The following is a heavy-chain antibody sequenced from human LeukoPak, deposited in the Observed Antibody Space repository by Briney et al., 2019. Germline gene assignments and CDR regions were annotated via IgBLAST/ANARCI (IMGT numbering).Heavy chain of an antibody. Sequence: SETLSLTCTVCGYSISSGYYWGWIRQPPGKGLEWIGSIYHSGSTYYNPSLKSRVTISVDTSKNQFSLKLSSVTAADTAVYYCARSPAWYFDLWGRGTLVTVSS. V-gene: IGHV4-38-2*02. CDR3: ARSPAWYFDL. CDR2: IYHSGST. CDR1: GYSISSGYY. J-gene: IGHJ2*01.